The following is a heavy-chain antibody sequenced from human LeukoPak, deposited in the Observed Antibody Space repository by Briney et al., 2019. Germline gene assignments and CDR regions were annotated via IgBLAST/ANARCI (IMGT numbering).Heavy chain of an antibody. CDR2: ISSSGSTI. CDR3: ARDYYDSSGYYPPSRGAFDP. D-gene: IGHD3-22*01. J-gene: IGHJ5*02. CDR1: GFTFSDYY. V-gene: IGHV3-11*01. Sequence: GGSLRLSCAASGFTFSDYYMSWIRQAPGKGLEWVSYISSSGSTIYYADSVKGRFTISRDNAKNSLYLQMNSLRAEDTAVYYCARDYYDSSGYYPPSRGAFDPWGQGTLVTVSS.